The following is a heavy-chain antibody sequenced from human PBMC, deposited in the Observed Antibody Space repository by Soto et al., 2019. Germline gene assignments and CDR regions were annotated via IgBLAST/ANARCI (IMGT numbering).Heavy chain of an antibody. Sequence: QVQLQESGPGLVKPSQTLSLTCTVSGGSISSGGYYWSWIRQHPGKGLEWIGYIYYSGSTYYNPSLKIRVTISVDTSKNRFSLKLSSVTAADTAVYYCARRGDKGGYSYGYPFDYWGQGTLVTVSS. D-gene: IGHD5-18*01. V-gene: IGHV4-31*03. CDR1: GGSISSGGYY. CDR2: IYYSGST. J-gene: IGHJ4*02. CDR3: ARRGDKGGYSYGYPFDY.